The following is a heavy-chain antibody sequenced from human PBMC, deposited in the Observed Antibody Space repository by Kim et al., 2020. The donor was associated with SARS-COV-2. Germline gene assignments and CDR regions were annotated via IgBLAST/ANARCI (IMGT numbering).Heavy chain of an antibody. D-gene: IGHD3-22*01. CDR3: AKDTGYYYDSSGSDY. CDR2: ISGDGGST. V-gene: IGHV3-43*02. J-gene: IGHJ4*02. CDR1: GFTFDDYA. Sequence: GESLRLSCAASGFTFDDYAMHWVRQAPGKGLEWVSLISGDGGSTYYADSVKGRFTISRDNSKNSLYLQMNSLRTEDTALYYCAKDTGYYYDSSGSDYWGQGTLVTVSS.